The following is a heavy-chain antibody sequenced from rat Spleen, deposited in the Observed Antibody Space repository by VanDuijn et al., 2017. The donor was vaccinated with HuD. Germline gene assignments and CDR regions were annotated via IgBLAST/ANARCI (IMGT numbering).Heavy chain of an antibody. D-gene: IGHD1-11*01. J-gene: IGHJ2*01. Sequence: EVQLVESGGGLVQPGRSMKLSCAASGFTFINYGMAWVLQAPTTGLEWIASISYDGSTPYYRNSVRGRFTISRDNAKSTLYLQMDSLRSEDTATYYCTRGYYFDCWGRGVMVTVSS. CDR1: GFTFINYG. CDR2: ISYDGSTP. V-gene: IGHV5-29*01. CDR3: TRGYYFDC.